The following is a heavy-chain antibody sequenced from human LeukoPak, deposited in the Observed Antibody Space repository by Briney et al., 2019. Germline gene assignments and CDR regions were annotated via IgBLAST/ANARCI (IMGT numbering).Heavy chain of an antibody. Sequence: PSETLSLTCAVYGGSFSGYYWSWIRQPPGKGLEWIGEINHSGSTNYNPSLKSRVTISVDTSKNQFSLKLSSVTAADTAVYYCARALRRVRGVIIGRVDYWGQGTLVTVSS. V-gene: IGHV4-34*01. CDR2: INHSGST. J-gene: IGHJ4*02. CDR1: GGSFSGYY. D-gene: IGHD3-10*01. CDR3: ARALRRVRGVIIGRVDY.